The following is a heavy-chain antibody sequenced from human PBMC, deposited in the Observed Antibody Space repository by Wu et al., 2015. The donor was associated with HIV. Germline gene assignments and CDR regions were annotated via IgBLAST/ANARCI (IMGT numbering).Heavy chain of an antibody. CDR3: ARSTWSDSSSWSGDIGVMLFDI. D-gene: IGHD6-13*01. CDR1: GGTFSSYA. Sequence: QVQLVQSGAEVKKPGSSVKVSCKASGGTFSSYAISWVRQAPGQGLEWMGRIIPIFGTANYAQKFQGRVTITADESTSTAYMELSSLRSEDTAVYYCARSTWSDSSSWSGDIGVMLFDIWGQGDNGHRLF. V-gene: IGHV1-69*13. J-gene: IGHJ3*02. CDR2: IIPIFGTA.